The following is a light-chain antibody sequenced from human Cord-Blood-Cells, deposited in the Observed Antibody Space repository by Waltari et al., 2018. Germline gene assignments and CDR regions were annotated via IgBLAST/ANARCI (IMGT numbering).Light chain of an antibody. J-gene: IGLJ1*01. V-gene: IGLV2-14*01. CDR1: SSDVGGYNH. Sequence: QSALTQPASVSGSPGQSITISCTGTSSDVGGYNHVSWYQQHPGKAPKLIIYDVSNRPSGVSNRFSGSKSGTTASLTISGLQAEDEADYYCSSYTSSSTLPFGTGTKVTVL. CDR3: SSYTSSSTLP. CDR2: DVS.